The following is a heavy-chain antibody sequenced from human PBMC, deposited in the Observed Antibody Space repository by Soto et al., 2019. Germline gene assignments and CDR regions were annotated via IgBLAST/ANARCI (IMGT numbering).Heavy chain of an antibody. CDR1: GFTFSGSS. CDR3: VIEGAGFGQ. J-gene: IGHJ4*02. V-gene: IGHV3-73*01. Sequence: EVKLVESGGGLVQPGGSVKLSCAASGFTFSGSSMHWVRQASGKGLEWVGRIRSKAKNYATTYSESLKGRFIISGDDSKIRAFLQMGSLGTEDTAMYYCVIEGAGFGQWGQGTLVTGSS. D-gene: IGHD1-26*01. CDR2: IRSKAKNYAT.